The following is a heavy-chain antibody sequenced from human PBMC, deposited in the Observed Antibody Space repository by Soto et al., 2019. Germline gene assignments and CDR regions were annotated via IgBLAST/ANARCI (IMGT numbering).Heavy chain of an antibody. CDR2: IFYSGST. Sequence: SETLSLTCSVSGASINSEGYSWTWIRQHPGKGLEWIGFIFYSGSTSYNPSLKSRLTISIDTSKNQFSLKLNSVTAADTAVYYCERDTRKEKASNGAMDLWGKGMLVTGSS. J-gene: IGHJ5*02. CDR1: GASINSEGYS. CDR3: ERDTRKEKASNGAMDL. D-gene: IGHD2-2*01. V-gene: IGHV4-31*03.